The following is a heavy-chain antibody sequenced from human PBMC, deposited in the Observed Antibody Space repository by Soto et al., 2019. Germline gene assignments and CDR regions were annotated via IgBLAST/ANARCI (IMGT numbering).Heavy chain of an antibody. J-gene: IGHJ5*02. CDR1: GFTFTSSA. CDR2: IVVGSGNT. D-gene: IGHD3-3*01. V-gene: IGHV1-58*01. Sequence: SVKVSCKASGFTFTSSAVQWVRQARGQRLEWIGWIVVGSGNTNYAQKFQERVTITRDMSTSTAYMELSSLRSEDTVVYYCAADLYYDFWSGPGWFDPWGQGTLVTVSS. CDR3: AADLYYDFWSGPGWFDP.